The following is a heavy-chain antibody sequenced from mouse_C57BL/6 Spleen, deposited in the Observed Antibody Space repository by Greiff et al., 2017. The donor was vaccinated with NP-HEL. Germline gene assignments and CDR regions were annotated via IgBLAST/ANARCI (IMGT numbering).Heavy chain of an antibody. J-gene: IGHJ2*01. CDR2: IYPGDGDT. CDR1: GYAFSSSW. D-gene: IGHD1-1*01. Sequence: QVQLQQSGPELVKPGASVKISCKASGYAFSSSWMNWVKQRPGKGLEWIGRIYPGDGDTNYNGKFKGKATLTADKSSSTAYMQLSSLTSGDSAVYFCARGCYYGSGPFDYWGQGTTLTVSS. CDR3: ARGCYYGSGPFDY. V-gene: IGHV1-82*01.